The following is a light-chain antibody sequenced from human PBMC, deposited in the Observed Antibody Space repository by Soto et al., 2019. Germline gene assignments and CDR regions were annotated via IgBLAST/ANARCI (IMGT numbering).Light chain of an antibody. CDR2: GNS. CDR1: SSNIGAGYD. V-gene: IGLV1-40*01. CDR3: PSYDSSLSGWV. J-gene: IGLJ3*02. Sequence: QSVLTQPPSVSGAPGQRVTISCTGSSSNIGAGYDVHWYQQLPGTAPKLLIYGNSNRPSGVPDRFSGSKSGTSASLAITGLQAEDEADYHCPSYDSSLSGWVFGGGTKVTVL.